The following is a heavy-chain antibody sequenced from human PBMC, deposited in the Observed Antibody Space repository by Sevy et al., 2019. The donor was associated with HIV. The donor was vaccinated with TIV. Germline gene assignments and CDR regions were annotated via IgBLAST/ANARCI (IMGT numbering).Heavy chain of an antibody. Sequence: SETLSLTCTVSGGSISSYYWSWIRQPPGKGLEWIGYIHYSVSTNYNPSLKSRVTISIDTSKNQFSLKLSSVTAADTAVYYCARSESYATTLDLWGRGTLVTVSS. CDR1: GGSISSYY. CDR3: ARSESYATTLDL. D-gene: IGHD2-15*01. CDR2: IHYSVST. V-gene: IGHV4-59*01. J-gene: IGHJ2*01.